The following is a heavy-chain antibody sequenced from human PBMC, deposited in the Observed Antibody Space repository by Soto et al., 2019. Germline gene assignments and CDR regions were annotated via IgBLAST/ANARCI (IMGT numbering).Heavy chain of an antibody. D-gene: IGHD6-19*01. V-gene: IGHV3-30-3*01. Sequence: GGSLRLSCAASGFTFSSYAMHWVRQAPGKGLEWVAVISYDGSNKYYADSVKGRFTISRDNSKNTLYLQMNSLRAEDTAVYYCARGQQWLVLRDAFDIWGQGTMVTVSS. CDR1: GFTFSSYA. CDR2: ISYDGSNK. J-gene: IGHJ3*02. CDR3: ARGQQWLVLRDAFDI.